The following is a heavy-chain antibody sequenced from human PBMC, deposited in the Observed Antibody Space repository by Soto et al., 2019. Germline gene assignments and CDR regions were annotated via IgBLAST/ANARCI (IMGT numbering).Heavy chain of an antibody. CDR2: IRRKANSYTT. Sequence: EVQLVESGGGLVQPGGSLRLSCAASGLIFSDYHMDWVRQAPGKGLEWVGRIRRKANSYTTEYDASVKGRFTISRDDSKNSLYLQMNSLKSDDTAVYYCAMLGGWSGGSSGMDVWGQGTTVNVSS. CDR3: AMLGGWSGGSSGMDV. V-gene: IGHV3-72*01. J-gene: IGHJ6*02. CDR1: GLIFSDYH. D-gene: IGHD6-19*01.